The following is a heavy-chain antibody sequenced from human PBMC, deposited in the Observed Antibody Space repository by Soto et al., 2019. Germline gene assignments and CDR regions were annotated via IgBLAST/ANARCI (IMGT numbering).Heavy chain of an antibody. CDR3: VRRVSGNYDY. J-gene: IGHJ4*02. Sequence: EVQLAESGGGMVQPGGSLRLSCVASGFTFSSYDMHWVRQAPGKGLEYVSSISSIGGTTYYGNSVKGRFTISRDNSTNTLYLQMGSLRAEDMAVYYCVRRVSGNYDYWGQGTLVTVSS. D-gene: IGHD1-7*01. CDR2: ISSIGGTT. V-gene: IGHV3-64*01. CDR1: GFTFSSYD.